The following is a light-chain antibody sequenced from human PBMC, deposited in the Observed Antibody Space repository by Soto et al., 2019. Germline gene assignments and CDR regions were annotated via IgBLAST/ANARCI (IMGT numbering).Light chain of an antibody. CDR1: NSDIGSYNL. J-gene: IGLJ3*02. Sequence: QSALAQPASVSGSPGQSITISCTGTNSDIGSYNLVSWYQQHPGEAPKLMIYEATERPSGVSNRFSGSKSGNTASLTVSGLQAEDEANYFCCSYAGNRNVWVFGGGTKLTVL. CDR2: EAT. CDR3: CSYAGNRNVWV. V-gene: IGLV2-23*01.